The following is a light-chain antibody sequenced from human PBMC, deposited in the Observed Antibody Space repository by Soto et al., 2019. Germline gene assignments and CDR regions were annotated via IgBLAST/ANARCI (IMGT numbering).Light chain of an antibody. CDR3: QQYGSSPFT. Sequence: IVLTQSPGPLSLSPGERAPFSCRASPSVSSSYLAWYQQKPGQAPSLLIYGASSRATGIPDRFSGSGSGTDFTLTISRLEPEDFAVYYCQQYGSSPFTFGAGTKVDIK. CDR1: PSVSSSY. V-gene: IGKV3-20*01. CDR2: GAS. J-gene: IGKJ3*01.